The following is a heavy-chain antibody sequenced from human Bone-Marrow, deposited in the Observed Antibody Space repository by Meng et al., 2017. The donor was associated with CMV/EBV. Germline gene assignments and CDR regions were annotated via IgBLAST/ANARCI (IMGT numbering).Heavy chain of an antibody. Sequence: EVELVESGVGLMQPGGSLRVSCEASGFTFSNYYITWVRQAPGKGLEWVAVIYSGGSKSYSAHVKGRLLISRDNSTNTMYLQMLSLMAADTAVYYCARGNARFDYWGQGTLVTVSS. CDR3: ARGNARFDY. J-gene: IGHJ4*02. CDR1: GFTFSNYY. V-gene: IGHV3-66*01. CDR2: IYSGGSK.